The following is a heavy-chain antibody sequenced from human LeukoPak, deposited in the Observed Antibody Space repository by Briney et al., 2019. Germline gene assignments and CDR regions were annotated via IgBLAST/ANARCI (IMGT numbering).Heavy chain of an antibody. J-gene: IGHJ4*02. CDR3: AKDGGSSSGWLKYYFDY. D-gene: IGHD6-19*01. CDR1: GLTFSSYS. V-gene: IGHV3-21*01. Sequence: GGSLRLSCAASGLTFSSYSMNWVRQAPGKGLEWVSSISSSSSYIYYADSVKGRFTISRDNSKNTLYLQMNSLRAEDTAVYYCAKDGGSSSGWLKYYFDYWGQGTLVTVSS. CDR2: ISSSSSYI.